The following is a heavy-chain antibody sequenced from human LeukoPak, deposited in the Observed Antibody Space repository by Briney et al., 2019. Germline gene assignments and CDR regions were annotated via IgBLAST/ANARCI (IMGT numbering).Heavy chain of an antibody. D-gene: IGHD5-18*01. CDR1: GGSISSYY. CDR3: ARDRGYSYGYSAYYYGMDV. CDR2: IYYSGST. J-gene: IGHJ6*02. V-gene: IGHV4-59*01. Sequence: KTSETLSLTCTVSGGSISSYYWSWIRQPPGKGLEWIGYIYYSGSTNYNPSLKSRVTISVDTSKNQFSLKLSSVTAADTAVYYCARDRGYSYGYSAYYYGMDVWGQGTTVTVSS.